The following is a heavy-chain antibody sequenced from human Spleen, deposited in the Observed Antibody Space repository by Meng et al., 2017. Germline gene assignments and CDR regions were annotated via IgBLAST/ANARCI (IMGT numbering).Heavy chain of an antibody. D-gene: IGHD6-13*01. CDR1: GGSFSGYY. V-gene: IGHV4-34*01. Sequence: GSLRLSCAVYGGSFSGYYWSWIRQPPGKGLEWIGEINHSGSTNYNPSLKSRVTISVDTSKNQFSLKLSSVTAADTVVYYCASPPKNYHGIAAPPPYLDPWGQGTLVTVSS. J-gene: IGHJ5*02. CDR2: INHSGST. CDR3: ASPPKNYHGIAAPPPYLDP.